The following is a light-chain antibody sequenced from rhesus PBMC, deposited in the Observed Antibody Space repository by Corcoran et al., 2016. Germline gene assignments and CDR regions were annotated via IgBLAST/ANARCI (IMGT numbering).Light chain of an antibody. Sequence: DIVMTQTPLSLPVTPGEPASISRRSSQSLLDSEVGNTYLDWYLQKPGQSPQLLIYEVSKRASGVPDRFSGSGSDTEFTLKISRVEAEDVGVYYCMQALEFPYSFGQGTKVEIK. CDR1: QSLLDSEVGNTY. CDR2: EVS. V-gene: IGKV2-104*02. J-gene: IGKJ2*01. CDR3: MQALEFPYS.